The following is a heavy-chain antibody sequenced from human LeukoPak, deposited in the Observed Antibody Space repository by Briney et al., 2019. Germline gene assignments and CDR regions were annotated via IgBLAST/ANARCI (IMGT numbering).Heavy chain of an antibody. J-gene: IGHJ6*03. D-gene: IGHD3-9*01. V-gene: IGHV5-51*01. CDR1: GYSFTSYW. CDR2: IYPGDSDT. Sequence: GESLKISCQGSGYSFTSYWIGWVRQMPGKGLEWMGIIYPGDSDTRYSPSFQGQVTISADKSISTAYLQWSSLKASDTAMYYCASHRTEYYDILTGYYGEYYMDVWGKGTTVTVSS. CDR3: ASHRTEYYDILTGYYGEYYMDV.